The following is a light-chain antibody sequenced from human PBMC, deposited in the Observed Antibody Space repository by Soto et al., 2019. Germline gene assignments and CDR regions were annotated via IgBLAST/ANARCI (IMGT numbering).Light chain of an antibody. CDR3: QQADSFPLT. V-gene: IGKV3-20*01. CDR1: QSVSSSY. J-gene: IGKJ4*01. CDR2: GAS. Sequence: EIVLTQSPGTLSLSPGERATLSCRASQSVSSSYLAWYQQKRGQAPRLLVYGASSRATGIPDRFSGSGSGTDFTLTISRLEPEDFATYYCQQADSFPLTFGGGTKVEIK.